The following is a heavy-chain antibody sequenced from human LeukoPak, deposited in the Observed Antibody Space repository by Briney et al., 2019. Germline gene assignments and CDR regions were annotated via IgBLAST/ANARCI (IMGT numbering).Heavy chain of an antibody. J-gene: IGHJ6*04. CDR1: GFTFSNFG. Sequence: GGSLRLSCAASGFTFSNFGMHWVRQAPGKGLEWVAVISYDGSNKYYADSVKGRFTISRDNAKNSLYLQMNSLRAEDTAVYYCAELGITMIGGVWGKGTTVTISS. D-gene: IGHD3-10*02. V-gene: IGHV3-30*18. CDR2: ISYDGSNK. CDR3: AELGITMIGGV.